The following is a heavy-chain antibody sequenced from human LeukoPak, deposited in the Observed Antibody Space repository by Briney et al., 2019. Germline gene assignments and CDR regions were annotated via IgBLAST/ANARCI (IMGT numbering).Heavy chain of an antibody. J-gene: IGHJ4*02. D-gene: IGHD3-22*01. CDR1: GFTLSSYW. CDR3: AGGTYYYDSSGYYVFDY. V-gene: IGHV3-74*01. Sequence: GGSLRLSCAASGFTLSSYWMHWVRQAPGKGLVWVSRINEDGRITTYADSVKGRFTISRDTAKNTLYLQMNSLRAEDTAVYYCAGGTYYYDSSGYYVFDYWGQGTLVTVSS. CDR2: INEDGRIT.